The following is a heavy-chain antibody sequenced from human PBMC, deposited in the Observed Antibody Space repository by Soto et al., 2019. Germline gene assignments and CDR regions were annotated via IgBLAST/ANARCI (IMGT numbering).Heavy chain of an antibody. CDR1: GFTFSSYG. CDR3: ARDHIVDLNDAFDI. D-gene: IGHD3-16*02. Sequence: GGSLRLSCAASGFTFSSYGMHWVRQAPGKGLEWVAVIWYDGSNKYYAGSVKGRFTISRDNSKNTLYLQMNSLRAEDTAVYYCARDHIVDLNDAFDIWGQGTMVTVSS. CDR2: IWYDGSNK. J-gene: IGHJ3*02. V-gene: IGHV3-33*01.